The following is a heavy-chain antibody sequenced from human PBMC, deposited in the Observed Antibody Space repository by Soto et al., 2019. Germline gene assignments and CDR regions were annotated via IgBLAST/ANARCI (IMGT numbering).Heavy chain of an antibody. CDR3: ARDGGVLLWFGGGYGMDV. D-gene: IGHD3-10*01. V-gene: IGHV4-31*03. Sequence: SLSLNGTVSVCSISSGGYYWSWIRQHPGKGLEWIGYIYYSGSTYYNPSLKSRVTISVDTSENQFSLKLSSVTAADTAVYYCARDGGVLLWFGGGYGMDVWGQGTTVTVSS. CDR2: IYYSGST. CDR1: VCSISSGGYY. J-gene: IGHJ6*02.